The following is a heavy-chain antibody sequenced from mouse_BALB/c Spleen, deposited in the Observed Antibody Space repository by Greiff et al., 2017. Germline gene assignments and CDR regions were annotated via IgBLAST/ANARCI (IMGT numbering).Heavy chain of an antibody. D-gene: IGHD2-1*01. V-gene: IGHV5-17*02. Sequence: EVHLVESGGGLVQPGGSRKLSCAASGFTFSSFGMHWVRQAPEKGLEWVAYISSGSSTIYYADTVKGRCNISRDNPKNTLFLQMTSLRSEDTAMYYYARGVIGGNYWFAYWGQGTLVTVSA. J-gene: IGHJ3*01. CDR3: ARGVIGGNYWFAY. CDR1: GFTFSSFG. CDR2: ISSGSSTI.